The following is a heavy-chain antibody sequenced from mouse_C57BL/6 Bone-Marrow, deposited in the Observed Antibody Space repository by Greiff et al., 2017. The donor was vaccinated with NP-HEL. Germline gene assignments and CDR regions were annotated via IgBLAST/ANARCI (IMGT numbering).Heavy chain of an antibody. J-gene: IGHJ3*01. CDR3: ARALDSSGPFAY. CDR1: GYTFTSYW. D-gene: IGHD3-2*02. Sequence: QVQLQQSGAELVRPGSSVKLSCKASGYTFTSYWMDWVKQRPGQGLEWIGNIYPSDSETHYNQKFKDKATLTVDKSSSTAYMQLSSLTSEDSAVYYCARALDSSGPFAYWGQGTLVTVSA. V-gene: IGHV1-61*01. CDR2: IYPSDSET.